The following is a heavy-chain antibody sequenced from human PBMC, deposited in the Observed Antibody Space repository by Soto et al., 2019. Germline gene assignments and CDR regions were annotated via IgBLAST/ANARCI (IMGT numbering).Heavy chain of an antibody. D-gene: IGHD6-13*01. CDR1: GGSISSSNW. CDR3: ARVMLGSSSHYATITIWYFDL. V-gene: IGHV4-4*02. Sequence: QVQLQESGPGLVKPSGTLSLTCAVSGGSISSSNWWSWVRQPPGKGLEWIGEIYHSGSTNYNPSLKSRVTISVDKSKNQFSLKLSSVTAADTAVYYCARVMLGSSSHYATITIWYFDLWGRGTLVTVSS. J-gene: IGHJ2*01. CDR2: IYHSGST.